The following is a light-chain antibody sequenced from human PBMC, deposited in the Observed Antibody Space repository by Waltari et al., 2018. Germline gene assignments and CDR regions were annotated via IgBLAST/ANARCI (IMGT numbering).Light chain of an antibody. CDR2: DAT. CDR3: LQHDTYPFT. J-gene: IGKJ3*01. Sequence: DIQMTQSPSSLSASLGDTVTITCRASQGISSYLNWFQQKPGKAPNLLIYDATTLQSGVPSRFSGTGSGTEFILTISSLQPGDFAVYYCLQHDTYPFTFGPGTKLDMK. CDR1: QGISSY. V-gene: IGKV1-17*01.